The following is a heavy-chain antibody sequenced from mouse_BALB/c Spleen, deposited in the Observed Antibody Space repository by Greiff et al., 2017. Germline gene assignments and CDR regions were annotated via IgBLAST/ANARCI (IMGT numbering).Heavy chain of an antibody. Sequence: DVMLVESGGDLVKPGGSLKLSCAASGFTFSSYGMSWVRQTPDKRLEWVATISSGGSYTYYPDSVKGRFTISRDNAKNTLYLQMSSLKSEDTAMYYCAREDRRYEAMDYWGQGTSVTVSS. D-gene: IGHD2-14*01. CDR1: GFTFSSYG. J-gene: IGHJ4*01. V-gene: IGHV5-6*02. CDR3: AREDRRYEAMDY. CDR2: ISSGGSYT.